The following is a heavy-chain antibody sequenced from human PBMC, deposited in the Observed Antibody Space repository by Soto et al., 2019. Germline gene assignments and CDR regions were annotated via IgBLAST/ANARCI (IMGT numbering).Heavy chain of an antibody. V-gene: IGHV3-48*03. CDR1: GFTFSSYE. D-gene: IGHD3-3*01. CDR3: ARDLLAHDFWSGYSYYGMDV. J-gene: IGHJ6*02. CDR2: ISSSGSTI. Sequence: GGSLRLSCAASGFTFSSYEMNWVRQAPGKGLEWVSYISSSGSTIYYADSVKGRFTISRDNAKNSLYLQMNSLRAEDTAVYYCARDLLAHDFWSGYSYYGMDVWGQGTTVTVSS.